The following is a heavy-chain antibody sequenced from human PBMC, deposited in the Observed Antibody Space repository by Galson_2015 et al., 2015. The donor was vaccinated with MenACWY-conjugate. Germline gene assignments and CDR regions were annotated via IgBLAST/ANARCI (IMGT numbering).Heavy chain of an antibody. Sequence: SLRLSCAASGFTFSSYDMHWVRQAPGKGLDWVAVISYDGSNKYYADSVKGRFTISRDKNTLYLEMISLRGEDSAVYYCARVSRGSPDYGMDVWGQGTTVTISS. CDR2: ISYDGSNK. CDR3: ARVSRGSPDYGMDV. V-gene: IGHV3-30*04. J-gene: IGHJ6*02. CDR1: GFTFSSYD. D-gene: IGHD3-16*01.